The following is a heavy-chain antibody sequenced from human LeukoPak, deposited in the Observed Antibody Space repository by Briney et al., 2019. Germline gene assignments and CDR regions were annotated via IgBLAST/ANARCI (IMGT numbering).Heavy chain of an antibody. Sequence: PGGSLRLSCAASGFTFSDYRMNWVRQAPGKGLEWVSYISSTSNTVYYADSVKGRFTISRDNAKNSLYLQMNSLRADDTAVYYCARDSSGWYYFDYWGQGILVTVSS. CDR3: ARDSSGWYYFDY. D-gene: IGHD6-19*01. CDR2: ISSTSNTV. J-gene: IGHJ4*02. V-gene: IGHV3-48*01. CDR1: GFTFSDYR.